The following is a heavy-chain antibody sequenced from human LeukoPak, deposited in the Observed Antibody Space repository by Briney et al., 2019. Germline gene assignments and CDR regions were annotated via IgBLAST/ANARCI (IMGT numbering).Heavy chain of an antibody. V-gene: IGHV3-30-3*01. CDR2: ISYDGSNK. D-gene: IGHD3-22*01. CDR1: GFTFSSYA. Sequence: GGSLRLSCAASGFTFSSYAMHWVRQAPGKGLEWVAVISYDGSNKYYADSVKGRFTISRDNSKNTLYLQMNSLRAEDTAVYYCARDLSTMIAQGHFDYWGQGTLVTVSS. CDR3: ARDLSTMIAQGHFDY. J-gene: IGHJ4*02.